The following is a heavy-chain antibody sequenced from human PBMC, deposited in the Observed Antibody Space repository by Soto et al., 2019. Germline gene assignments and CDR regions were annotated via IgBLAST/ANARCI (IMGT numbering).Heavy chain of an antibody. V-gene: IGHV4-31*03. CDR3: AATYYYDSSGYYYFDY. D-gene: IGHD3-22*01. Sequence: SETLSLTCTVSGGSIISGGYYWSGIRQRPWKGLEWIGYIYYSGSTYYNPSLKSRVTISVDTSKNQFSLKLSSVTAADTAVYYCAATYYYDSSGYYYFDYWGQGTLVTVSS. CDR1: GGSIISGGYY. J-gene: IGHJ4*02. CDR2: IYYSGST.